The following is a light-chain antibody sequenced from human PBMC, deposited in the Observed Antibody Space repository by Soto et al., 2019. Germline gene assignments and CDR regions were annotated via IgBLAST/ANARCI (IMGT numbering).Light chain of an antibody. Sequence: EIVLTQSPGTLSLSPGERATLSFSASQSVSSSYLAWYQQKPGQAPRLLIYGVSSRATGIPDRFSGSGSGTDFTLTISRLEPEDFAVYYCQQYSSSPVTFGGGTKVDIK. J-gene: IGKJ4*01. CDR3: QQYSSSPVT. CDR2: GVS. V-gene: IGKV3-20*01. CDR1: QSVSSSY.